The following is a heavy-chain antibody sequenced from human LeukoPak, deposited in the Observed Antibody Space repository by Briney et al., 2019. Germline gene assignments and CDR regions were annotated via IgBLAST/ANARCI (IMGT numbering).Heavy chain of an antibody. V-gene: IGHV4-59*08. CDR2: IYYTGNT. CDR3: ARVEDSSGWFDAFDI. Sequence: SETLSLTCTVSGGSISNYYWNWIRQPPGKGLEWIGYIYYTGNTNYNPSLKSRVTISVDTSKNQFSLKLSSVTAADTAVYYCARVEDSSGWFDAFDIWGQGTMVTVSS. J-gene: IGHJ3*02. CDR1: GGSISNYY. D-gene: IGHD6-19*01.